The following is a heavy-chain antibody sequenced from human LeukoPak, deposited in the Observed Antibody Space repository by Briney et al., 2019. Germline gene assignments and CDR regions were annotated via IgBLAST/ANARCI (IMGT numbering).Heavy chain of an antibody. V-gene: IGHV3-23*01. CDR1: GFTFSSYA. CDR2: ISPSGGGA. CDR3: AKDRPLRYFGGAIDY. D-gene: IGHD3-9*01. Sequence: GGSLTLSCAASGFTFSSYAMSGVRQAPGKGPEWVSGISPSGGGAYYADSVKGRFTISRDTSKNTLYLQMDSLRAEDTAIYYCAKDRPLRYFGGAIDYWGQGTLVTVSS. J-gene: IGHJ4*02.